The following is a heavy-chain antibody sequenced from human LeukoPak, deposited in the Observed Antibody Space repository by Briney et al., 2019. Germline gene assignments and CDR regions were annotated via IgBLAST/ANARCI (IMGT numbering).Heavy chain of an antibody. V-gene: IGHV4-59*01. J-gene: IGHJ5*02. CDR3: AKGGGIAAAGTRSRELDP. CDR2: IYYSGST. Sequence: SETLSLTCTVSGGSISSYYWSWIRQPPGKGLEWIGYIYYSGSTNYNPSLKSRVTISVDTSKNQFSLKLSSVTAADTAVYYCAKGGGIAAAGTRSRELDPWGQGTLVTVSS. CDR1: GGSISSYY. D-gene: IGHD6-13*01.